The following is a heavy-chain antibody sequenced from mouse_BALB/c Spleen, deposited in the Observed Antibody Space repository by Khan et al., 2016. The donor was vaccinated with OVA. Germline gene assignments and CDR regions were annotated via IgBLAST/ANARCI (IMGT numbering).Heavy chain of an antibody. Sequence: EVQLQESGPGLVNPSQSLSLTCTVTGYSITSDYAWNWIRQFPGNKLEWMGYINYSGSTNYNPALKSRISITRDTSKNQFFLQLNSVTTEDTDTYYCARDGSRYNYAMDYWGQGTSVTVSS. CDR3: ARDGSRYNYAMDY. V-gene: IGHV3-2*02. CDR1: GYSITSDYA. D-gene: IGHD2-3*01. CDR2: INYSGST. J-gene: IGHJ4*01.